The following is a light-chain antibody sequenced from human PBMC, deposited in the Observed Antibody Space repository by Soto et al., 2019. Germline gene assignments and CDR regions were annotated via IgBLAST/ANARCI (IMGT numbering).Light chain of an antibody. Sequence: DIVMTQSPDSLAVSLGERATINCKSSRNILYSSNNKNYLAWYQQKPGQPPKLLIYWASTRESGVPDRFSGSGSGTDFTLTISSLQAEDVAVYYCQQYYSAPLTFGRGTKVEIK. J-gene: IGKJ4*01. V-gene: IGKV4-1*01. CDR3: QQYYSAPLT. CDR2: WAS. CDR1: RNILYSSNNKNY.